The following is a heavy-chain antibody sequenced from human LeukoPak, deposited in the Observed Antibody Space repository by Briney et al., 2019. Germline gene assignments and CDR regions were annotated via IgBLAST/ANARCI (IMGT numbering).Heavy chain of an antibody. CDR2: IYYSGST. CDR3: ARHGLGSDDAFDV. J-gene: IGHJ3*01. Sequence: SETLSLTCTVSGGSISSSSYYWGWIRQPPGKGLEWIGTIYYSGSTYYNPSLKSRVTISVDTSKNQFSLKLSSVTAADTAVFCCARHGLGSDDAFDVWGQGTMVTVSS. V-gene: IGHV4-39*01. CDR1: GGSISSSSYY. D-gene: IGHD3-10*02.